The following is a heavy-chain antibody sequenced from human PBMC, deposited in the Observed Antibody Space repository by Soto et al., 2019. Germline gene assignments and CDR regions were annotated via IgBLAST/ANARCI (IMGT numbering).Heavy chain of an antibody. Sequence: EVQLVESGGGLVQPGGSLRLSCAASGFTFSNSWMHWVRQAPGKGLVWVSRINGDGSITTYADSVKGRFTISRDNAKNTLYLQMNSLRVEDTAVYYCARWAGWFDPWGQGTLVTVSS. CDR1: GFTFSNSW. CDR3: ARWAGWFDP. J-gene: IGHJ5*02. CDR2: INGDGSIT. V-gene: IGHV3-74*01.